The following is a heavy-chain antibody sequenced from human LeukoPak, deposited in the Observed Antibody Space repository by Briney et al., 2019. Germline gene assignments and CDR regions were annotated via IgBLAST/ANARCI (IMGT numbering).Heavy chain of an antibody. D-gene: IGHD3-10*01. CDR3: ASSHYYGSGSYYYYYYGLDV. Sequence: PGGSLRLSCAASGFTFSSYWMSWVRQAPGKGXXXXXXXXXXXXKKYYVASVKGRFTISRENGKSSLYLQMNSLRAEDTAVYYCASSHYYGSGSYYYYYYGLDVWGQGTTVTVSS. CDR2: XXXXXXKK. V-gene: IGHV3-7*01. CDR1: GFTFSSYW. J-gene: IGHJ6*02.